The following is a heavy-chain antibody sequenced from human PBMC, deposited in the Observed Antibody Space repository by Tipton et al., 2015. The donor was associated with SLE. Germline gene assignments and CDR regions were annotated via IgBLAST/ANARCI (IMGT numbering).Heavy chain of an antibody. CDR1: GGSISSSSYY. Sequence: GLVKPSETLSLTCTVSGGSISSSSYYWGWIRQPPGKGLEWIGSIYYSGSTYYNPSLKSRVTISVDTSKNQFSLKLSSVTAADTAVYYRARRPGLRFLEWFDYWGQGTLVTVSS. D-gene: IGHD3-3*01. J-gene: IGHJ4*02. V-gene: IGHV4-39*01. CDR2: IYYSGST. CDR3: ARRPGLRFLEWFDY.